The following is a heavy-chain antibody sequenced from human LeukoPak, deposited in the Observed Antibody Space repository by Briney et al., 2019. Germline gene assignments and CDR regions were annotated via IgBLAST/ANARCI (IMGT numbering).Heavy chain of an antibody. J-gene: IGHJ6*03. D-gene: IGHD3-3*01. CDR3: ARGPGKITIFGVVRYYYYYMDV. Sequence: ASVKVSCKASGYTFTSYDINWVRQATGQGLEWMGWMNPNSGNTGYAQKFQGRVTMTRNTSISTAYMELSSLRSEDTAVYYCARGPGKITIFGVVRYYYYYMDVWGKGTTVTVSS. V-gene: IGHV1-8*01. CDR1: GYTFTSYD. CDR2: MNPNSGNT.